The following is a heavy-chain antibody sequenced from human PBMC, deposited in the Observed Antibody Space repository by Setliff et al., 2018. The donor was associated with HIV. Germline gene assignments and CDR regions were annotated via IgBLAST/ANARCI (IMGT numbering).Heavy chain of an antibody. D-gene: IGHD4-17*01. CDR2: INTNTGNP. Sequence: ASVKVSCKASGYSFTNYALNWVRQAPGQGLEWMGWINTNTGNPMYAQKFQGRVTMTTDTSISTVYMELSSLTSADTAVYYCARDTVKATFSDYWGQGTLVTVSS. V-gene: IGHV1-2*02. CDR3: ARDTVKATFSDY. CDR1: GYSFTNYA. J-gene: IGHJ4*02.